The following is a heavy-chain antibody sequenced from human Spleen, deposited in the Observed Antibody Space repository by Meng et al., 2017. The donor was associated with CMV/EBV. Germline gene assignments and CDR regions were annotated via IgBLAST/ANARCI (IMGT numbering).Heavy chain of an antibody. D-gene: IGHD6-6*01. CDR1: GYSFTSYW. J-gene: IGHJ4*02. CDR2: IYPGDSDT. CDR3: ARVMRARPGFDY. V-gene: IGHV5-51*01. Sequence: GESLKISCKGSGYSFTSYWIGWVRQMPGKGLEWMGIIYPGDSDTRYSPSFQGQVTISVDKSTTTAHLQWSSLKASDTAIYFCARVMRARPGFDYWGQGTLVTVSS.